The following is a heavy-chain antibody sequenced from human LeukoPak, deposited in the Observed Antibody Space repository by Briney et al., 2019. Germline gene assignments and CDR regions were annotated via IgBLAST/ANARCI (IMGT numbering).Heavy chain of an antibody. J-gene: IGHJ4*02. V-gene: IGHV3-48*04. CDR1: GFTFSSSS. CDR3: ARKGRRSGSYLGSFDY. CDR2: ISSSSGAI. Sequence: GGSLRLSCAASGFTFSSSSMNWVRQAPGKGLEWVSYISSSSGAIYYADSVKGRFTISRDNAKNSLSLQMNSLRAEDTAVYYCARKGRRSGSYLGSFDYWGQGTLVTVSS. D-gene: IGHD1-26*01.